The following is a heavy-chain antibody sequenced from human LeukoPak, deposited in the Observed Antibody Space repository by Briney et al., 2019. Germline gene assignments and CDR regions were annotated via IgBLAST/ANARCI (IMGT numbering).Heavy chain of an antibody. CDR1: GGSISSSSYY. Sequence: PSGTLSLTCTVSGGSISSSSYYWGWIRQPPGKGLEWIGSIYYSGSTYYNPSLKSRVTISVDTSKNQFSLKLSSVTAADTAVYYCARESSSGWFRNYYYYYMDVWGKGTTVTVSS. J-gene: IGHJ6*03. CDR2: IYYSGST. D-gene: IGHD6-19*01. CDR3: ARESSSGWFRNYYYYYMDV. V-gene: IGHV4-39*07.